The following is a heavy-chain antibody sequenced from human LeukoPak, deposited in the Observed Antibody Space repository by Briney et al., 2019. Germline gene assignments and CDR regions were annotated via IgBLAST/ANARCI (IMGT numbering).Heavy chain of an antibody. J-gene: IGHJ4*02. CDR3: ARLAVAGSVYY. D-gene: IGHD6-19*01. CDR2: IYYSGST. V-gene: IGHV4-34*01. Sequence: SETLSLTCAVYGGSFSGYYWSWIRQPPGKGLEWIGSIYYSGSTYYNPSLKSRVTISVDTSKNQFSLKLSSVTAADTAVYYCARLAVAGSVYYWGQGTLVTVSS. CDR1: GGSFSGYY.